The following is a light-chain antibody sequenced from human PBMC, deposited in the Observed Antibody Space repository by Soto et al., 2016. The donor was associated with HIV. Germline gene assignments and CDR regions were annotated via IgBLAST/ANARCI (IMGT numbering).Light chain of an antibody. CDR1: KLGDKY. J-gene: IGLJ2*01. V-gene: IGLV3-1*01. CDR2: QDT. Sequence: SYELTQSPTVSVSPGQTASITCSGDKLGDKYVCWYQQKPGQSPVLVIYQDTKRPSGIPERFSGSNSGNTATLTISGTQAMDEADYYCQAWDSSTVVFGGGTKLTVL. CDR3: QAWDSSTVV.